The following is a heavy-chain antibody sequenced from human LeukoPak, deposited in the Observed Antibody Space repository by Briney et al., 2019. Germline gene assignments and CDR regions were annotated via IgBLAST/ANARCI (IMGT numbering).Heavy chain of an antibody. CDR2: IIPIFGTA. Sequence: SSVKVSCKASGGTFSSYAISWVRQAPGQGFEWMGGIIPIFGTANYAQKFQGRVTITTDESTSTAYMELSSLRSEDTAGYYCASRPEGYYYDSSGYFDYWGQGTLVTVSS. CDR3: ASRPEGYYYDSSGYFDY. CDR1: GGTFSSYA. V-gene: IGHV1-69*05. J-gene: IGHJ4*02. D-gene: IGHD3-22*01.